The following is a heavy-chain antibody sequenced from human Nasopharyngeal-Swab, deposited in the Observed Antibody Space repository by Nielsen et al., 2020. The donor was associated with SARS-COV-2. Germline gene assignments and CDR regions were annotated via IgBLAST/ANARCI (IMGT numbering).Heavy chain of an antibody. D-gene: IGHD2/OR15-2a*01. CDR3: AKDLRGPYFF. CDR1: GFAFNIYT. V-gene: IGHV3-23*01. J-gene: IGHJ4*02. CDR2: ISSSGDYI. Sequence: GESLNISCAASGFAFNIYTMNWVRPAPGKGLEWVSAISSSGDYIYSADSVKGRFTISSDNSKNTLSLQMNSLRAEDTAVYYCAKDLRGPYFFWGQGTLVTVSS.